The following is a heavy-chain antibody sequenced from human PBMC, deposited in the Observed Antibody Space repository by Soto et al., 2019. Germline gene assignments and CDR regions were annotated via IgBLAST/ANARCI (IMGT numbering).Heavy chain of an antibody. CDR3: AHTFYGSGRYYEGDNWFDP. D-gene: IGHD3-10*01. CDR1: GFSLSTSGVG. J-gene: IGHJ5*02. V-gene: IGHV2-5*02. CDR2: IYWDDDK. Sequence: SGPTLVNPTQTLTLTCTFSGFSLSTSGVGVGWIRQPPGKALEWLALIYWDDDKRYSPSLESRLTITKATSKNQVVLTMTNMDPVDTATYYSAHTFYGSGRYYEGDNWFDPWGQGTLVTVSS.